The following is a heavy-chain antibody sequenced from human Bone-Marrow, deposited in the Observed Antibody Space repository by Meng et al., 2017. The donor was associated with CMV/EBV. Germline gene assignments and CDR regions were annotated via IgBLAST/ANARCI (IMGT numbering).Heavy chain of an antibody. CDR1: GYILTTYW. V-gene: IGHV5-51*01. J-gene: IGHJ4*02. D-gene: IGHD3-22*01. Sequence: GESLKISCKGSGYILTTYWIGWVRQMPGKGLEWMGIIYPGDSDTRYSPSFQGQVTISADKSSSTAYLQWSSLKASDTAMYYCARLGTAYYYDSSGYYSYFDYWGQGTLVTVSS. CDR3: ARLGTAYYYDSSGYYSYFDY. CDR2: IYPGDSDT.